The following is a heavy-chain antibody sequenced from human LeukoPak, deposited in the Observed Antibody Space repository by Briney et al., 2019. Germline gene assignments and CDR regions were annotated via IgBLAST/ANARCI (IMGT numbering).Heavy chain of an antibody. V-gene: IGHV1-24*01. J-gene: IGHJ4*02. Sequence: ASVKVSCKVSGYTLTELSMHWVRQAPGKGLEWMGGFDPEDGETIYAQKFQGRVTMTEDTSTDTAYMELSSLRSEDTAVYYCATAPPDDWNHPQFGVTPSDYWGQGTLVTVSS. CDR3: ATAPPDDWNHPQFGVTPSDY. D-gene: IGHD1-1*01. CDR2: FDPEDGET. CDR1: GYTLTELS.